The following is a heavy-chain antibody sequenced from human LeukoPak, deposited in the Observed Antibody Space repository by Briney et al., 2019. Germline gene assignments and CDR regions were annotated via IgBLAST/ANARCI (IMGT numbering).Heavy chain of an antibody. CDR1: GDSVSSNSAA. Sequence: SQTLSLTCAISGDSVSSNSAAWNWIRQSPSRGLEWLGRTYYRSKWYNDYAVSVKSRITINPDTSKNQFSLQLNSVTPEDTAVCYCARGWLIVTAASRLLYYFDYWGQGTLVTVSS. D-gene: IGHD2-2*01. V-gene: IGHV6-1*01. CDR2: TYYRSKWYN. J-gene: IGHJ4*02. CDR3: ARGWLIVTAASRLLYYFDY.